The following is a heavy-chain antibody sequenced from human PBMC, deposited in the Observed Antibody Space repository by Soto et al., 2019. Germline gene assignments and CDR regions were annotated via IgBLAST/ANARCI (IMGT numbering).Heavy chain of an antibody. CDR1: GGSISSYY. J-gene: IGHJ5*02. D-gene: IGHD6-6*01. Sequence: KTSETLSLTCTVSGGSISSYYWSWIRQPPGKGLEWVGYIYYSGSTNYNPSLKSRVTISVDKSKNQFSLKLSSMTAADTAVYYCARGSIAARRRNNWFDPWGQGTLVTVSS. CDR2: IYYSGST. CDR3: ARGSIAARRRNNWFDP. V-gene: IGHV4-59*01.